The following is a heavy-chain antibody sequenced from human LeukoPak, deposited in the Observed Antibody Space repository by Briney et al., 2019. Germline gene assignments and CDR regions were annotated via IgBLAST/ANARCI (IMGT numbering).Heavy chain of an antibody. D-gene: IGHD6-6*01. Sequence: SETLSLTCTVSGGSISSYYWSWIRQPPGKGLEWIGEINHSGSTNYNPSLKSRVTISVDTSKNQFSLKLSSVTAADTAVYYCASRLKIAARPGRGYYYYMDVWGKGTTVTVSS. CDR1: GGSISSYY. CDR3: ASRLKIAARPGRGYYYYMDV. CDR2: INHSGST. J-gene: IGHJ6*03. V-gene: IGHV4-34*01.